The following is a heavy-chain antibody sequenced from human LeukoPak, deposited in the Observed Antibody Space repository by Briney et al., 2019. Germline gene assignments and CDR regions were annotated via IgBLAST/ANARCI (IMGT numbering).Heavy chain of an antibody. CDR1: GFTFGTYT. CDR2: ISYDGSSK. D-gene: IGHD2-2*01. Sequence: GGSLRLSCTASGFTFGTYTMHWVRQAPGKGLEWVAIISYDGSSKYYPDSVKGRFTISRDNSKNTLYLQMNSLRAEDTAVYYCARDLRAVIPSALYAADYWGQGTLVTVSS. V-gene: IGHV3-30-3*01. CDR3: ARDLRAVIPSALYAADY. J-gene: IGHJ4*02.